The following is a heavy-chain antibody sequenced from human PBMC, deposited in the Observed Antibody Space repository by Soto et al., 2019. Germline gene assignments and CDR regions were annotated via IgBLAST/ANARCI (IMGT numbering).Heavy chain of an antibody. CDR2: IYYSGST. Sequence: SETLSLTCTVSGGSISSYYWSWIRQPPGKGLEWIGYIYYSGSTNYNPSLKSRVTISVDTSKNQFSLKLSSVTAADTAVYYCARLAVVVVAASESYYYYYMDVRGKGTTVTVSS. V-gene: IGHV4-59*08. CDR3: ARLAVVVVAASESYYYYYMDV. CDR1: GGSISSYY. D-gene: IGHD2-15*01. J-gene: IGHJ6*03.